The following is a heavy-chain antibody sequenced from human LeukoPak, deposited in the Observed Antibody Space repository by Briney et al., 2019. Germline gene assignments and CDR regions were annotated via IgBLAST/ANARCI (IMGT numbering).Heavy chain of an antibody. CDR2: IKIDGSEE. Sequence: GGSLRLSRAVSGLTLSNYAMTWVRQAPGKGLEWVARIKIDGSEESYVDSVKGRFTISRDSDKNSLFLKMTRLRAEDTAVYYCATYVPTPRRRLDYWGQGPLVTVSS. J-gene: IGHJ4*02. CDR1: GLTLSNYA. CDR3: ATYVPTPRRRLDY. V-gene: IGHV3-7*01. D-gene: IGHD4-23*01.